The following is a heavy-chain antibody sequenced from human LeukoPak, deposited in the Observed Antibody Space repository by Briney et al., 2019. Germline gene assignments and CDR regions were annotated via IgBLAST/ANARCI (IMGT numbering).Heavy chain of an antibody. V-gene: IGHV3-15*01. CDR1: GFTFSNAW. J-gene: IGHJ4*02. CDR3: WDTNWNGDWDY. Sequence: GGSLRLSCAASGFTFSNAWMHWVRQAPGKGLEWVGRIKSKAHGGTTDYAAPVKGRFTTSRDDSKNTLYLQMNSLKTEDTAVYYCWDTNWNGDWDYWGQGTLVTVSS. CDR2: IKSKAHGGTT. D-gene: IGHD1-1*01.